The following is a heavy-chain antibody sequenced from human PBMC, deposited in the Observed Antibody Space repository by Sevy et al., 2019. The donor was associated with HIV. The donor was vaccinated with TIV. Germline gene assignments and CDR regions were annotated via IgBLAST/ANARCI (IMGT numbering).Heavy chain of an antibody. Sequence: SETLSLTCTVSGGSISSYYWSWIRQPPGKGLEWIGYVYYRGRTNYNPSLKSRVTISVDTSRNQFSLKLNSVTAADSAVYYCARQSTAPRSWYFDLWGRGTLVTVSS. CDR3: ARQSTAPRSWYFDL. V-gene: IGHV4-59*01. D-gene: IGHD4-4*01. CDR2: VYYRGRT. CDR1: GGSISSYY. J-gene: IGHJ2*01.